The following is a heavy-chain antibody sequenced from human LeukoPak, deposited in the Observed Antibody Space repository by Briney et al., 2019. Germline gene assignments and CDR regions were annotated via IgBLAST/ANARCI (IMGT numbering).Heavy chain of an antibody. D-gene: IGHD6-19*01. CDR1: GFAFSVYA. CDR3: AKPISGGLAVTADWFHP. J-gene: IGHJ5*01. CDR2: INANSGTK. V-gene: IGHV3-23*01. Sequence: TGGSLRLSCAVSGFAFSVYAMSWLRRPPGKGLEWVSTINANSGTKSYAASVRGRFTISRDNARDTLYLQLNTLRADDTATYYCAKPISGGLAVTADWFHPWGQGTLVVVSS.